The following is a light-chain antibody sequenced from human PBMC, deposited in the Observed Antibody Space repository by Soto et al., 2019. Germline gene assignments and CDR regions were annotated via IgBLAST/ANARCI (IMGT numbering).Light chain of an antibody. J-gene: IGKJ3*01. Sequence: EIVLTQSPATLSLSPGERATLSCRASQSVSSYLAWYQQKPGQAPRLLIYDASNRATGIPARFSGSGSGTDFTLPISSLEPEDFAVYYCQQRSNWPRFTVGPGTKVDIK. CDR1: QSVSSY. V-gene: IGKV3-11*01. CDR3: QQRSNWPRFT. CDR2: DAS.